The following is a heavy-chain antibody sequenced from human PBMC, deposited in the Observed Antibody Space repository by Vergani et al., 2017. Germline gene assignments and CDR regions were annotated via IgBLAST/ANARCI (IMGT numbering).Heavy chain of an antibody. CDR1: GGSISSGDYY. CDR3: ARVLKGDYVFGWFDP. CDR2: IYYSGRT. J-gene: IGHJ5*02. Sequence: QVQLQESGPGLVKPSQTLSLTCTVSGGSISSGDYYWRWIRQPPGKGLEWIGYIYYSGRTYYNPSLKSRVTISVDTSKNQFSLKLSSVTAADTAVYDCARVLKGDYVFGWFDPWGQGTLVTVSS. D-gene: IGHD4-17*01. V-gene: IGHV4-30-4*01.